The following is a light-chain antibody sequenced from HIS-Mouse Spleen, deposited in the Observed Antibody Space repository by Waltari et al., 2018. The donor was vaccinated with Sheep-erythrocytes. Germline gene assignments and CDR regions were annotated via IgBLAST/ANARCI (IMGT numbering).Light chain of an antibody. CDR2: YDD. Sequence: QSVLTQPPSVSEAPRQRVTISRSVSSSNLGNNALTWYQQLPGKAPKLLIYYDDLLPSGVSDRFSGSKSGTSASLAISGLQSEDEADYYCAAWDDSLNGWVFGGGTKLTVL. CDR3: AAWDDSLNGWV. CDR1: SSNLGNNA. V-gene: IGLV1-36*01. J-gene: IGLJ3*02.